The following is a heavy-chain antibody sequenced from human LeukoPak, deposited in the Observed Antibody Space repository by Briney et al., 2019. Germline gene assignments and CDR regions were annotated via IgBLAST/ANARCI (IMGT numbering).Heavy chain of an antibody. Sequence: GASVKVSCKASGYTFTSYDINWVRQATGQGLGWMGLISGNNGKTRYAQKLQGRVTMTTDTSTTTAYMELRSLTSDDTAVYSCARAGAVVDNWFDPWGQGTLVTVSS. CDR1: GYTFTSYD. CDR2: ISGNNGKT. CDR3: ARAGAVVDNWFDP. D-gene: IGHD2-15*01. J-gene: IGHJ5*02. V-gene: IGHV1-18*04.